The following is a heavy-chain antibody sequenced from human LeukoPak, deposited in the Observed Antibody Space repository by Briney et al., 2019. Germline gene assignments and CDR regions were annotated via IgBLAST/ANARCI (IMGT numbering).Heavy chain of an antibody. D-gene: IGHD3-22*01. V-gene: IGHV1-58*02. CDR2: IVVGSGNT. Sequence: SVKVSCKASGFTFTSSAMQWVRQARGQXLEWIGWIVVGSGNTNYAQKFQERVTITRDMSTSTAYMELTSLRSEDTAVYYCAADLNYYDSSGSGDYWGQGTLVTVSS. CDR3: AADLNYYDSSGSGDY. J-gene: IGHJ4*02. CDR1: GFTFTSSA.